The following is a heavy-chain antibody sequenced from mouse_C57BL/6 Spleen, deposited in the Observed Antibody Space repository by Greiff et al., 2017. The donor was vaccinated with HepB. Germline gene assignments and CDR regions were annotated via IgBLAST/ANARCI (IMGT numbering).Heavy chain of an antibody. Sequence: VQVVESGPELVKPGASVKISCKASGYAFSSSWMNWVKQRPGKGLEWIGRIYPGDGDTNYNGKFKGKATLTADKSSSTAYMQLSSLTSEDSAVYFCARSGYSNYDYFDYWGQGTTLTVSS. J-gene: IGHJ2*01. CDR2: IYPGDGDT. D-gene: IGHD2-5*01. V-gene: IGHV1-82*01. CDR3: ARSGYSNYDYFDY. CDR1: GYAFSSSW.